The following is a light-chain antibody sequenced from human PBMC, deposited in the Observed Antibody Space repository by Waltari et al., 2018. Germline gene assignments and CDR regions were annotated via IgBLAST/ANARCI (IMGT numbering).Light chain of an antibody. CDR3: LQRSNWLT. V-gene: IGKV3D-15*01. Sequence: IVTPQSPATLSLSPGDSATLSCRASQSVSSSLAWYQQKPEQAPRLLIYGASSRATGIPDRFSGSGSGTDFTLTISSLEPEDVGVYYWLQRSNWLTFGGGTKVEIK. CDR1: QSVSSS. J-gene: IGKJ4*01. CDR2: GAS.